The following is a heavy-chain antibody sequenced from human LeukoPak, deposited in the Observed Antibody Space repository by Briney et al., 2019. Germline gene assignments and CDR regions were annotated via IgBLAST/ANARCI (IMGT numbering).Heavy chain of an antibody. V-gene: IGHV3-23*01. CDR3: AKDYYDISGSRYDF. J-gene: IGHJ4*02. D-gene: IGHD3-22*01. Sequence: PGGSLRLSCAASGFAFSSYAMSWVRQAPGKGLEWVSAISGSGGDTWYADSVRGRFTISRDNSENTLYMQVNSLRAEDTAVYYCAKDYYDISGSRYDFWGQGTLVTVSS. CDR1: GFAFSSYA. CDR2: ISGSGGDT.